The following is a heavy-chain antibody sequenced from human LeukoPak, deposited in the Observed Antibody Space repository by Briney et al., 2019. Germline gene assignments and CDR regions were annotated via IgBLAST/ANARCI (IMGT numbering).Heavy chain of an antibody. V-gene: IGHV4-4*02. Sequence: PSETLSLTCTVSGGSISSSNWWSWVRQPPGKGLEWIGEIYHSGSTNYNPSLKSRVTISVDKSKNQFSLKLSSVTAADTAVYYCARGEAVQQTLTDAFDIWGQGTMVTVSS. J-gene: IGHJ3*02. CDR3: ARGEAVQQTLTDAFDI. CDR1: GGSISSSNW. D-gene: IGHD6-13*01. CDR2: IYHSGST.